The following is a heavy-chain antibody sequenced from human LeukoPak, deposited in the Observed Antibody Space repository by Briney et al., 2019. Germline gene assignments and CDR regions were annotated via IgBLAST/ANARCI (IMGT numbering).Heavy chain of an antibody. J-gene: IGHJ4*02. CDR2: VSGSGGLT. D-gene: IGHD2-8*02. V-gene: IGHV3-23*01. Sequence: PGGSLRLSCAASGFTFSTWTMTWVRQAPGKGLEWVSAVSGSGGLTYYADSVKGRFTISRDNSKSTLYLQMNSLRAEDTAVYYCAKVGESGGVWKYYFDYWGQGTLVTVSS. CDR1: GFTFSTWT. CDR3: AKVGESGGVWKYYFDY.